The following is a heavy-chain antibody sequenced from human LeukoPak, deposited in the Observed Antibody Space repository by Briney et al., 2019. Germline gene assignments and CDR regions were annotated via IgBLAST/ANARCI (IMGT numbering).Heavy chain of an antibody. CDR1: GGSFSGYY. J-gene: IGHJ6*04. Sequence: SETLSLTCAVYGGSFSGYYWSWIRQPPGKGLGWIGEINHSGSTNYNPSLKRPGTISVDTSKNQFSLKLSSVTAADTAVYYCARKSYYGAGSYRIDYGMDVWGKGTTVTVSS. V-gene: IGHV4-34*01. CDR2: INHSGST. D-gene: IGHD3-10*01. CDR3: ARKSYYGAGSYRIDYGMDV.